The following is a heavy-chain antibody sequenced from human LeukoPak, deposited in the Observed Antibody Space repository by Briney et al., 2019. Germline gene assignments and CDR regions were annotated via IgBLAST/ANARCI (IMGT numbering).Heavy chain of an antibody. V-gene: IGHV3-9*01. CDR1: GFTFDDYA. D-gene: IGHD2/OR15-2a*01. CDR2: ISWNSGSI. Sequence: GRSLRLSCAASGFTFDDYAMHWVRQAPGKGLEWVSGISWNSGSIGYADSVKGRFTISRDNAKNSLYLQMNSLRAEDTALYYCAKALLLSTTTGFDYWGQGTLVTVSS. J-gene: IGHJ4*02. CDR3: AKALLLSTTTGFDY.